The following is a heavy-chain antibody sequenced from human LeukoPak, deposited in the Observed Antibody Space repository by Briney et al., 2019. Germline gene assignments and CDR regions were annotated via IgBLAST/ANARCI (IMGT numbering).Heavy chain of an antibody. CDR3: ARFRGSGGGGFDY. D-gene: IGHD6-25*01. J-gene: IGHJ4*02. Sequence: SETLSLTCTVSGGSISSSSYYWGWIRQPPGKGLEWIGSIYYSGSTYYNPSLKSRVTISVDTSKNQFSLKLSSVTAADTAVYYCARFRGSGGGGFDYWGQGTLVTVSS. CDR1: GGSISSSSYY. CDR2: IYYSGST. V-gene: IGHV4-39*07.